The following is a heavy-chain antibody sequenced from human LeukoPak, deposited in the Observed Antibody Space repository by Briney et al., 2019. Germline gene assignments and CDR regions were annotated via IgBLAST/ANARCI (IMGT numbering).Heavy chain of an antibody. CDR1: GFTFSTYA. CDR3: ARADYSGPDSRAFDI. V-gene: IGHV3-30-3*01. CDR2: ISYDESNK. J-gene: IGHJ3*02. Sequence: PGGSLRLSCAASGFTFSTYAMHWVRQAPGKGVEWVAVISYDESNKFYADSVKGRFTISRDNSKNTLYLQMNSLRTEDTAVYYCARADYSGPDSRAFDIWGQGTMVTVSS. D-gene: IGHD1-26*01.